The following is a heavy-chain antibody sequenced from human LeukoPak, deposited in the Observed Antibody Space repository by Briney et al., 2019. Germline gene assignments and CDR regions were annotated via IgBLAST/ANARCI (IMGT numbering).Heavy chain of an antibody. D-gene: IGHD2-15*01. Sequence: GASVKVSCKASGYTFTSYGISWVRQAPGQGLEWMGWISAYNGNTNYAQKLQGRVTMTTDTSTSTAYMELRSLRSDDTAVYYCARLGYCSGGSCYRYYYYMDVWGKGTTVTVSS. CDR1: GYTFTSYG. J-gene: IGHJ6*03. CDR2: ISAYNGNT. V-gene: IGHV1-18*01. CDR3: ARLGYCSGGSCYRYYYYMDV.